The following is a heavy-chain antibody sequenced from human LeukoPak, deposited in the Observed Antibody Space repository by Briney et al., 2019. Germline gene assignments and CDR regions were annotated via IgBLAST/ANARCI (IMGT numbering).Heavy chain of an antibody. CDR3: ARVAAGIGFFRH. CDR2: IYTSGST. V-gene: IGHV4-61*02. J-gene: IGHJ1*01. Sequence: PSQTLSLTCTVSGGSISSGSSYWSWIRQPAGKGLEWIGRIYTSGSTNYNPSLKSRVTISVDTSKNQFPLKLSSVTAVDTAVYYCARVAAGIGFFRHWGQGTLVTVSS. D-gene: IGHD6-13*01. CDR1: GGSISSGSSY.